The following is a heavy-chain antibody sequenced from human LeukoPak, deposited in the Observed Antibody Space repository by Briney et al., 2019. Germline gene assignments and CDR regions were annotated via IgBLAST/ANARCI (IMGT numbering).Heavy chain of an antibody. CDR2: INPNSGGT. J-gene: IGHJ3*02. CDR1: GYIFTGYY. Sequence: ASVKVSCKASGYIFTGYYMHWVRQAPGQELEWMGWINPNSGGTNYAQKFQGRVTMTTDTSISTAYMELRRLISDDTAVYYCARDPGQVPPDAFDIWGQGTMVTVSS. D-gene: IGHD4/OR15-4a*01. V-gene: IGHV1-2*02. CDR3: ARDPGQVPPDAFDI.